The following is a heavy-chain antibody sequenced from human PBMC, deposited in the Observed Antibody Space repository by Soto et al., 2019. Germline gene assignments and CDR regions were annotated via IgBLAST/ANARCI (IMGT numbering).Heavy chain of an antibody. V-gene: IGHV4-4*02. CDR2: IHHSGST. D-gene: IGHD4-17*01. CDR1: GASIGTSNW. CDR3: ATATTVTTTYALYENWFDP. J-gene: IGHJ5*02. Sequence: SETLSLTCAVSGASIGTSNWWSWVRQTPGKGLEWIGEIHHSGSTNYNPSLKSRVTISVDTSKNQFSLKLSSVTAADTAVYYCATATTVTTTYALYENWFDPWGQGTLVTVSS.